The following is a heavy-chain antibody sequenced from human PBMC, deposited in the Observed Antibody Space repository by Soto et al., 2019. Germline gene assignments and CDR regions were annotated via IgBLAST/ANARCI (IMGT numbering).Heavy chain of an antibody. CDR1: GDSINSGDYY. CDR3: VRGMLRGYYFDY. CDR2: IYYSGST. V-gene: IGHV4-30-4*01. J-gene: IGHJ4*02. Sequence: PSETLSLTCTVSGDSINSGDYYWTWIRQPPGKGLEYIGYIYYSGSTYYNPSLKSRVTISIDTSKNKFSLNLSSVTAADTAVYYCVRGMLRGYYFDYWAREPWSPSPQ. D-gene: IGHD2-15*01.